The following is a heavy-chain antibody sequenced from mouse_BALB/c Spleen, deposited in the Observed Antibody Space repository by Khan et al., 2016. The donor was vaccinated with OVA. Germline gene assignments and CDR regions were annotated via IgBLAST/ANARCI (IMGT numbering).Heavy chain of an antibody. D-gene: IGHD1-1*01. CDR2: ISYSDST. J-gene: IGHJ2*01. CDR1: GYSITSNYA. Sequence: QLEESGPGLVKPSQSLSLTCTVTGYSITSNYAWNWIRQFPGNKLEWMGYISYSDSTSYNPSLKSRISITRDTAQNQFFLQLNPVTTEDTATYYCARGNYYGYYFDYWGQGTTLTVSS. CDR3: ARGNYYGYYFDY. V-gene: IGHV3-2*02.